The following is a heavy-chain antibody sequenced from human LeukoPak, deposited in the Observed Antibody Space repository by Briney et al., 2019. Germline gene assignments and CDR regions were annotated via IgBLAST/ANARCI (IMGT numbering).Heavy chain of an antibody. J-gene: IGHJ4*02. Sequence: GGSLRLSCAASGFTFTTYWMAWVRQAPGKGLEWVANIKQDGSEAVYADSVRGRLTISRDNAKNSLYLQMNSLRVEDTAVYYCSNGIYDRSYWGQGTLVTVSS. CDR3: SNGIYDRSY. CDR2: IKQDGSEA. CDR1: GFTFTTYW. V-gene: IGHV3-7*01. D-gene: IGHD2-8*01.